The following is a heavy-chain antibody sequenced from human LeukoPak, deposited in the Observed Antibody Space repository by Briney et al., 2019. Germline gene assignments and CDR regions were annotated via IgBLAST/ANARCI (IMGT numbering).Heavy chain of an antibody. CDR1: GFTFSDYY. CDR2: ISSSGSTI. J-gene: IGHJ6*03. V-gene: IGHV3-11*04. CDR3: AKDYPAMVSADYMDV. Sequence: GGSLRLSCAASGFTFSDYYMSWIRQAPGKGLEWVSYISSSGSTIYYADSVKGRFTISRDNAKNSLYLQMNSLRAEDTAVYYCAKDYPAMVSADYMDVWGKGTTVTISS. D-gene: IGHD5-18*01.